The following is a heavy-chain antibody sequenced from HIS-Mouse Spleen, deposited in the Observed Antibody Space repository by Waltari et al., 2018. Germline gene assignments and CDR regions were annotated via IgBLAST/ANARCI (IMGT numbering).Heavy chain of an antibody. CDR1: GGSISSSSYY. CDR2: IYYSGRT. D-gene: IGHD1-1*01. CDR3: ARDPRWNDGIDY. J-gene: IGHJ4*02. Sequence: QLQLQESGPGLVKPSETLSLTCTVSGGSISSSSYYWGWIRQPPGKGLEWIGSIYYSGRTYYNPSLKSRVTISVDTSKNQFSLKLSSVTAAYTAVYYCARDPRWNDGIDYWGQGTLVTVSS. V-gene: IGHV4-39*07.